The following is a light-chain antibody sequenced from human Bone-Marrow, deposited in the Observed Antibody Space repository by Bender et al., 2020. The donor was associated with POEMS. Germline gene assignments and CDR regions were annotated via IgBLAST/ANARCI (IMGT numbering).Light chain of an antibody. CDR1: NSDIGGYNY. J-gene: IGLJ2*01. Sequence: QSALTQPASVSGSPGQSINISCAGTNSDIGGYNYVSWYQQHSGKAPKLIIYDVTHRPSGVSDRFSGSKSGTTASLTISGLQSEDEADYFCCSYSTSSTLMVFGGGTMLTVL. CDR3: CSYSTSSTLMV. V-gene: IGLV2-14*03. CDR2: DVT.